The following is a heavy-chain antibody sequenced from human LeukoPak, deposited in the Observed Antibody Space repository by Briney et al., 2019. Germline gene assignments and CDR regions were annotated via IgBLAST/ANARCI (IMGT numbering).Heavy chain of an antibody. V-gene: IGHV1-8*01. CDR3: ARAGDDAFAI. CDR2: MNPNSGNT. J-gene: IGHJ3*02. Sequence: ASVKVSCKASGYAFTSYDINWVRQATGQGLEWMGWMNPNSGNTGYAQKFQGRVTMTTDTSTSTAYMELRSLRSDDTAVYYCARAGDDAFAIWGQRTMVTVSS. CDR1: GYAFTSYD. D-gene: IGHD3-16*01.